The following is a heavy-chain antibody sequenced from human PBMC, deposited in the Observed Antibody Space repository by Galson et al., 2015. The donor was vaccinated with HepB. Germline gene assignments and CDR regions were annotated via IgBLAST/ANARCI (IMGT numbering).Heavy chain of an antibody. D-gene: IGHD3-22*01. V-gene: IGHV1-2*06. Sequence: SLKLSCEASGYTFTGYYMHWVRQAPGQGLEWMGRINSNSGGTNYAQKFQGSVTMTRDTSISTAYMEMSSLRSEDTAVYYCATADYYDGSDAMDDWGQGTMVTVSS. J-gene: IGHJ4*02. CDR1: GYTFTGYY. CDR3: ATADYYDGSDAMDD. CDR2: INSNSGGT.